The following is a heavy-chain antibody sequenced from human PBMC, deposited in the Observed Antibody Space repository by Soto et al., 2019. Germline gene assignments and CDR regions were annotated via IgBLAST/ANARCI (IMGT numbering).Heavy chain of an antibody. J-gene: IGHJ4*02. CDR3: ARRGGGDSLFDS. D-gene: IGHD4-17*01. CDR1: GDSFSTSNYY. CDR2: IFYGWGTGVT. V-gene: IGHV4-39*01. Sequence: QLHLQESGPGLVKPSETLSLTCTVSGDSFSTSNYYWGWIRQPPGKGLEWIGNIFYGWGTGVTYYNPSLKSRVIISVDTSKNQFSLKLRSITAADTAFYFCARRGGGDSLFDSWGQGKLVTVSS.